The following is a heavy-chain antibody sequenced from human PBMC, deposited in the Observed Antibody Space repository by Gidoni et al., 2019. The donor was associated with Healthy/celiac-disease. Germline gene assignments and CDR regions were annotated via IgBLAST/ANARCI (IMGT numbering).Heavy chain of an antibody. CDR3: ARGLPRVRYYDSRQYYFDY. V-gene: IGHV4-34*01. Sequence: QVQLQQWGAGLLQPSEPLSLTCAIYGGSFSGYSWSWIRQPPGKGLEWIGEINHSGSINYNPSLKSRVTISVDTSKNQFSLKLSSVTAADTAVYYCARGLPRVRYYDSRQYYFDYWGQGTLVTVSS. D-gene: IGHD3-22*01. CDR1: GGSFSGYS. J-gene: IGHJ4*02. CDR2: INHSGSI.